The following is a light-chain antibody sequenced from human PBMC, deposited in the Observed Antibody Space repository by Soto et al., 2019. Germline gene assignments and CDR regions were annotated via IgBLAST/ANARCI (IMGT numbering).Light chain of an antibody. V-gene: IGKV3-20*01. CDR2: GAS. CDR1: QSVSSSY. CDR3: QQHGSSPYT. J-gene: IGKJ2*01. Sequence: EIVLTQSPGTLSLSPGERATLSCRASQSVSSSYLAWYQQKPGQAPRLLIYGASSRATGIPDRFSGSGSGTDFTLTISRLEPEDFAVYYCQQHGSSPYTFGQGPKLEIK.